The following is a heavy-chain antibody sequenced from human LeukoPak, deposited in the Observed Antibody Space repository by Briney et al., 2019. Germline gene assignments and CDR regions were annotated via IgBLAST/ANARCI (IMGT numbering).Heavy chain of an antibody. V-gene: IGHV4-59*08. Sequence: SETLSLTCSVSGGFISGYCWSWIRQPPGKGLEWIGYIYYSGSTNYNPSLKSRVTISVDTSKNQFSLKLSSVTAADTAVYYCARQESRGPYYGMDVWGQGTTVTVSS. CDR3: ARQESRGPYYGMDV. CDR1: GGFISGYC. J-gene: IGHJ6*02. D-gene: IGHD3-10*01. CDR2: IYYSGST.